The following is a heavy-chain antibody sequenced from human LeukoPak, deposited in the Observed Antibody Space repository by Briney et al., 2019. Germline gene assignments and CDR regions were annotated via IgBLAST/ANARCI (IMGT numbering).Heavy chain of an antibody. CDR2: ISGSGGST. CDR3: AKVKVFGSYDY. Sequence: GGSLRLSCAASGFTFSGYAMNWVRQAPGKGLEWVSGISGSGGSTFYADSVKGRFTISRDISKNTLYLRMNSLRAEDTAVYYCAKVKVFGSYDYWGQGTLVTVSS. J-gene: IGHJ4*02. V-gene: IGHV3-23*01. D-gene: IGHD3-3*01. CDR1: GFTFSGYA.